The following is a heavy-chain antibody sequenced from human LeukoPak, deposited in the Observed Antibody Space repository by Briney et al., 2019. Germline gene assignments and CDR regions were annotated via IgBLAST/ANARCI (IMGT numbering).Heavy chain of an antibody. CDR3: AKDTRSGWYVRAFDY. D-gene: IGHD6-19*01. V-gene: IGHV3-23*01. J-gene: IGHJ4*02. Sequence: GGSLRLSCAASGFTFSSYAMSWVRQAPGKGLEWVSAISGSGGSTYYADSVKGRFTISRDNSKNTLYLQMNSLRAEDTAVYYCAKDTRSGWYVRAFDYWGQGTLVTVSS. CDR2: ISGSGGST. CDR1: GFTFSSYA.